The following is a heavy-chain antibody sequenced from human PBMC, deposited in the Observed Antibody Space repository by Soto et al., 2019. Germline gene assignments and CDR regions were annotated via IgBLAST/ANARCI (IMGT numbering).Heavy chain of an antibody. CDR2: ISGSGGST. CDR3: AKQLRYYSFFDY. Sequence: PGGSLRLSCAASGFTFSSYAMSWVRQAPGKGLEWVSDISGSGGSTYYADSVKGRFTISRDNSKNTLYLQMNSLRAEDTAVYYCAKQLRYYSFFDYWGQGTLVTVSS. D-gene: IGHD3-22*01. J-gene: IGHJ4*02. CDR1: GFTFSSYA. V-gene: IGHV3-23*01.